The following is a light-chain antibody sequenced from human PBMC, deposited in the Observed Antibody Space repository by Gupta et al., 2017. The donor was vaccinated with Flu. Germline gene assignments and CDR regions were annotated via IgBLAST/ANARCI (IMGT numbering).Light chain of an antibody. CDR1: RNTVGNQG. CDR3: SAYEPSSNGLV. J-gene: IGLJ3*02. Sequence: TATHTCTGNRNTVGNQGAVWLQQNKGHPPRSRSYRYNERSSGIAKRFSASRSGDPASLTTTALQAGDEADYGGSAYEPSSNGLVFGGGTKLTVL. V-gene: IGLV10-54*02. CDR2: RYN.